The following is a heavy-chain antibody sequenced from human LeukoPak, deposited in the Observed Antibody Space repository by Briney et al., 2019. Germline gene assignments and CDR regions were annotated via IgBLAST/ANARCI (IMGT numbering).Heavy chain of an antibody. V-gene: IGHV3-30*02. J-gene: IGHJ3*02. CDR2: IRSDGSHT. CDR1: GFTFTSHG. CDR3: ARDQGRDAFDI. Sequence: PGGSLRLSCVVSGFTFTSHGMHWIRQAPGKGLEWVAFIRSDGSHTYCADSVRGRFTISRDNSKNTLYLQTNSLRAEDTAVYYCARDQGRDAFDIWGQGTMVTVSS.